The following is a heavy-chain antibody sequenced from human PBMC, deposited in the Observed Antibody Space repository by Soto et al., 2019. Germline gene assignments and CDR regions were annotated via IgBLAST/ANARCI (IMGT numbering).Heavy chain of an antibody. CDR3: ATQYGDYVKVCTQLERYGMDV. CDR2: ISYDGGNK. Sequence: GGSLRLSCAASGFTFSSYGMHWVRQAPGKGLEWVAVISYDGGNKYYADSVKGRFTISRDNSKNTLYLQMNSLRAEDTAVYYCATQYGDYVKVCTQLERYGMDVWGQGTTVTVSS. J-gene: IGHJ6*02. D-gene: IGHD4-17*01. V-gene: IGHV3-30*03. CDR1: GFTFSSYG.